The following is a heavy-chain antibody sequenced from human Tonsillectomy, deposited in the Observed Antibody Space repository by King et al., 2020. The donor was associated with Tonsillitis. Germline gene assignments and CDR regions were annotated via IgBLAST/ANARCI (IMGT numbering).Heavy chain of an antibody. CDR1: GFTFSSYD. Sequence: VQLVESGGGLVQPGGSLRLSCAASGFTFSSYDMHWVRHATGKGLEWVSAIGTAGDTYYPGSVKGRFTISRENAKNSLYLQMNSLRAGDTAVYYCARGGRDVVVDGNWYFDLWGRGTLVTVSS. J-gene: IGHJ2*01. V-gene: IGHV3-13*01. CDR3: ARGGRDVVVDGNWYFDL. D-gene: IGHD3-22*01. CDR2: IGTAGDT.